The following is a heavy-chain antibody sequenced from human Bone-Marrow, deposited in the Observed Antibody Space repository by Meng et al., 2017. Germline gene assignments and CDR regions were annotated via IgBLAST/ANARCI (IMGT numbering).Heavy chain of an antibody. CDR3: ARGAGIF. J-gene: IGHJ4*02. CDR1: GFTVSSNY. V-gene: IGHV3-66*02. D-gene: IGHD6-13*01. CDR2: IYSGGST. Sequence: VQSGGSGGGLVRPGGSLGLSCSASGFTVSSNYMSWVRQAPGKELEWVSVIYSGGSTYYADSVKGRFTISRDNSKNTLYLQMNSLRAEDTAVYYCARGAGIFGGQGTLVTVSS.